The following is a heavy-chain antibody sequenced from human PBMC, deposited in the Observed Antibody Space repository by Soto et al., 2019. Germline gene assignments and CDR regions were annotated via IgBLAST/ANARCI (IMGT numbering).Heavy chain of an antibody. Sequence: GGSLRLSCAASGFTFSSYAMSWVRQAPGKGLEWVSAISGSGGSTYYADSVKGRFTISRDNAKNSLYLQMNSLRDEDTAVYYCARVAYYYDSSGSAPIDYWGQGTLVTVSS. CDR2: ISGSGGST. J-gene: IGHJ4*02. CDR3: ARVAYYYDSSGSAPIDY. D-gene: IGHD3-22*01. V-gene: IGHV3-23*01. CDR1: GFTFSSYA.